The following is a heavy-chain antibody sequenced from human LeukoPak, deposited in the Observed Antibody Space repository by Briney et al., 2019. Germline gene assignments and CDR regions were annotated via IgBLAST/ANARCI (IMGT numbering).Heavy chain of an antibody. V-gene: IGHV3-48*04. CDR3: ASGSPAGDY. CDR2: ISSTSATI. CDR1: GFTFSSYN. J-gene: IGHJ4*02. D-gene: IGHD1-26*01. Sequence: GGSLRLSCTASGFTFSSYNMIWVRQAPGKGLEWVSHISSTSATIYYADSVKGRFTISRDNAKNSLYLEMTSLRAEDTAVYYCASGSPAGDYWGQGTLVTVSS.